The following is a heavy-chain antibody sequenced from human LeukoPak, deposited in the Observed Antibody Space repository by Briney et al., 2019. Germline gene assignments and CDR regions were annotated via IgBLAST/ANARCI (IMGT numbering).Heavy chain of an antibody. CDR1: GFTFSNYA. Sequence: GGSLRLSCAASGFTFSNYAMSWVRQAPGKGLEWVSSVGATTTTYYADSVKGRFTISRDNSQNTLYLQMNSLRADDTAVYYCAKDLYGDYDFDCWGQGTLVTVSS. CDR3: AKDLYGDYDFDC. D-gene: IGHD4-17*01. CDR2: VGATTTT. J-gene: IGHJ4*02. V-gene: IGHV3-23*01.